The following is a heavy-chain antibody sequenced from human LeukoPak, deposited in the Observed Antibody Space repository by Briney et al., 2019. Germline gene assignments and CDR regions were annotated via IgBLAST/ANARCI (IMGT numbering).Heavy chain of an antibody. CDR3: ARGGRGTYLNDY. V-gene: IGHV3-9*01. J-gene: IGHJ4*02. CDR1: GFTFYDYA. CDR2: ISWNSGSI. Sequence: GGSLRLSCTASGFTFYDYAMHWVRQAPGKGLEWVSGISWNSGSIGYADSVKGRFTISRDNAKNSLYLQMNSLRAEDTALYYCARGGRGTYLNDYWGQGTLVTVSS. D-gene: IGHD1-26*01.